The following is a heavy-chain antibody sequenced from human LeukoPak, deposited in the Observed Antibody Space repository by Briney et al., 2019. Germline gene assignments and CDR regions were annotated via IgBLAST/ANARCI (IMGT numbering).Heavy chain of an antibody. D-gene: IGHD6-13*01. CDR3: ARGISSSWCRHNWFDP. Sequence: SETLSLTCTVSGGSISSYYWSWIRQPAGKGLEWIGRIYTSGSTNYNPSLKSRVTMSVDTSKNQFSLKLSSVTAADTAVYYCARGISSSWCRHNWFDPWGQGTLVTVSS. V-gene: IGHV4-4*07. J-gene: IGHJ5*02. CDR1: GGSISSYY. CDR2: IYTSGST.